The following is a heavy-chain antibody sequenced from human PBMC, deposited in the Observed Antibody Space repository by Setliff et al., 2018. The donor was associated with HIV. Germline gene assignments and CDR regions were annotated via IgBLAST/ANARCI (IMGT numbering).Heavy chain of an antibody. CDR2: IYHSGIT. J-gene: IGHJ3*02. V-gene: IGHV4-38-2*02. Sequence: SETLSLTCTVSGYSISSGYYWGWIRQPPGKGLEWIGSIYHSGITYYNSSLKSRVTISVDTSKNQFSLNLTSVTAADTAGYYCARLGYSGSLVGAFDIWGQGTMVTVSS. CDR3: ARLGYSGSLVGAFDI. CDR1: GYSISSGYY. D-gene: IGHD1-26*01.